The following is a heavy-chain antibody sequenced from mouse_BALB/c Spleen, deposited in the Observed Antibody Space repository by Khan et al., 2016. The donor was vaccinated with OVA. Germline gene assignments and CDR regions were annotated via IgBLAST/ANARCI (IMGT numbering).Heavy chain of an antibody. V-gene: IGHV1-37*01. Sequence: EVQLVESGPELVKPGVSVKISCKASGYSFTGYFMNWVKQSHGKSLEWIGRINPYNGDTFYNQKFKGKATLTVDKSSSTAHMELLSLTSEDSAVYYCTDGYYRDAMDYWGQGTSVTVSS. CDR3: TDGYYRDAMDY. CDR1: GYSFTGYF. CDR2: INPYNGDT. D-gene: IGHD2-3*01. J-gene: IGHJ4*01.